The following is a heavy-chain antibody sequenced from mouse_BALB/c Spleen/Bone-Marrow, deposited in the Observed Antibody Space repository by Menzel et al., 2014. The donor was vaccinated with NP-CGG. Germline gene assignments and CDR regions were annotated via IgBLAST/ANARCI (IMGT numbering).Heavy chain of an antibody. CDR1: GFSLTSYG. J-gene: IGHJ3*02. CDR3: ARGDYSG. CDR2: IWAGGST. Sequence: QVQLQQSGPGLVAPSQSLSITCTVSGFSLTSYGVHWVRQPPGKGLEWLGVIWAGGSTNYNSALMSRLSISKDNSKSQVFLKMNSLQTDDIAMYYCARGDYSGWGQGTLVTVSA. D-gene: IGHD1-1*01. V-gene: IGHV2-9*02.